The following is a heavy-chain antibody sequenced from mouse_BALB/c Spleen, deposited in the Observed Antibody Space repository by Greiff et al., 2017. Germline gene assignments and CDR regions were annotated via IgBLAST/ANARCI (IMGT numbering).Heavy chain of an antibody. CDR1: GFTFSSYA. V-gene: IGHV5-6-5*01. J-gene: IGHJ2*01. Sequence: EVKLVESGGGLVKPGGSLKLSCAASGFTFSSYAMSWVRQTPEKRLEWVASISSGGSTYYPDSVKGRFTISRDNARNILYLQMSSLRSEDTAMYYCARGRDYAFDYWGQGTTLTVSS. CDR3: ARGRDYAFDY. D-gene: IGHD2-4*01. CDR2: ISSGGST.